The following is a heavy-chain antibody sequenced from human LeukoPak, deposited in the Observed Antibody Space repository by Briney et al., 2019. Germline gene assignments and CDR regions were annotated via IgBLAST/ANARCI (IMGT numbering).Heavy chain of an antibody. CDR2: VHHSGSS. V-gene: IGHV4-30-2*01. J-gene: IGHJ5*02. Sequence: KPSETLSLTCTVSGDSITNGGYYWSWIRQPPGKGLEWIGYVHHSGSSYYNPSLKSRVSTSVDRTNNQFSLKLSSVTAADTAVYYCAKGAARTGWFDPWGQGALVIVSS. CDR1: GDSITNGGYY. D-gene: IGHD3/OR15-3a*01. CDR3: AKGAARTGWFDP.